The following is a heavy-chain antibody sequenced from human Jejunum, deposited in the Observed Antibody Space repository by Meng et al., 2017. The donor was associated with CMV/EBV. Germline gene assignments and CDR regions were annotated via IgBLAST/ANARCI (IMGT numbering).Heavy chain of an antibody. CDR1: GYNFSGYG. J-gene: IGHJ4*02. Sequence: KTAGYNFSGYGMNWVREAPGQGLEWMGWINTNNGNTACAQKFTGRVVISLDTSINTAYLQISSLRAEDTAVYYCTRETGVHSAKCDYWGQGTLVTVSS. CDR2: INTNNGNT. V-gene: IGHV7-4-1*02. CDR3: TRETGVHSAKCDY.